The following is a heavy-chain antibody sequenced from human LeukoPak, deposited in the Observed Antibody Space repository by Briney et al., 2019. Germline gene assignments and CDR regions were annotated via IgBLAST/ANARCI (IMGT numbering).Heavy chain of an antibody. Sequence: PSETLSPTCAVYGGSFIGYYWSWIRQPPGKGLEWIGEINHSGGANYNPSPKSRVTISADTSKSQFSLKLGSVTAADTAVYYCARVPLRFLEPFDYWGQGTLVTVSS. D-gene: IGHD3-3*01. J-gene: IGHJ4*02. CDR3: ARVPLRFLEPFDY. V-gene: IGHV4-34*01. CDR2: INHSGGA. CDR1: GGSFIGYY.